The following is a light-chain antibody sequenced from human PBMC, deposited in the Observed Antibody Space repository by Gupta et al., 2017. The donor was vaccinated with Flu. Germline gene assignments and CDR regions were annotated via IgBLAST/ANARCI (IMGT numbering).Light chain of an antibody. CDR1: QSISKY. CDR2: YAS. J-gene: IGKJ1*01. CDR3: QQGYKTPRT. V-gene: IGKV1-39*01. Sequence: IQLPQSPSSLSASVKDRVTIACRASQSISKYLIWYQQKPGKAPKLLIYYASTLQSGVPSRFSGSGSRTDFTLTIRSLQPEDVAIYCCQQGYKTPRTFGQGTKVEIK.